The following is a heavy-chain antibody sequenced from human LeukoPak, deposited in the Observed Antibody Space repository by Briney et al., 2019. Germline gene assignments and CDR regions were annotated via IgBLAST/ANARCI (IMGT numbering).Heavy chain of an antibody. J-gene: IGHJ4*02. CDR1: GFTFSTYA. CDR3: AKMVWLTTQCFDY. CDR2: ISGSGGGT. D-gene: IGHD2-8*01. Sequence: GSLRLSCAVSGFTFSTYAMSWVRQAPGKGLEWVSAISGSGGGTYYADSVKGRFTISRDNSENTLYLQMNSLRADDTAVYYCAKMVWLTTQCFDYWGQGTLVTVSS. V-gene: IGHV3-23*01.